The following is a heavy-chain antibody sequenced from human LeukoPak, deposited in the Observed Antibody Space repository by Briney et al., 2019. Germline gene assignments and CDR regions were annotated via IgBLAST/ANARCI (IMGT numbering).Heavy chain of an antibody. CDR2: ISAYNGNT. Sequence: ASVKVSCKASGYTFTSYGISWVRQAPGQGLEWMGWISAYNGNTNYAQKLQGRVTMTTDTSTSTAYMELRSLRSDDTAVYYCARRRAKLLWFGELSSGFDYWGQGTLVTVSS. D-gene: IGHD3-10*01. V-gene: IGHV1-18*01. CDR3: ARRRAKLLWFGELSSGFDY. J-gene: IGHJ4*02. CDR1: GYTFTSYG.